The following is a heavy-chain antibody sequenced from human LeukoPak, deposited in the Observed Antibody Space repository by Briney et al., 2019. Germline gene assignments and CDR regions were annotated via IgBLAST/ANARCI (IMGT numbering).Heavy chain of an antibody. CDR1: GGSFSGYH. Sequence: PSETLSLTCAVYGGSFSGYHWGWISQPPGKGLEWIGSIYYSGSTYYNPSLKSPVTMSVDTSQNQLSLKLSSVTAADTAVYFCAREGYGGNYGFDYWGQGILVTVSS. CDR2: IYYSGST. CDR3: AREGYGGNYGFDY. D-gene: IGHD4-23*01. J-gene: IGHJ4*02. V-gene: IGHV4-34*01.